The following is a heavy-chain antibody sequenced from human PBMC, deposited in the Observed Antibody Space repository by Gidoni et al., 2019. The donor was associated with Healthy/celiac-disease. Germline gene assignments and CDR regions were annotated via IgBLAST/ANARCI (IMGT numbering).Heavy chain of an antibody. Sequence: EVQLVQSGAEVKKPGESLRISCKGSGYSFTSSWISWVRQMPGKGLEWMGRIDPSDSYTNYSPSFQGHVTISADKSISTAYLQWSSLKASDTAMYYCARTGIAAAPPGYYYYGMDVWGQGTTVTVSS. J-gene: IGHJ6*02. CDR1: GYSFTSSW. CDR2: IDPSDSYT. D-gene: IGHD6-13*01. V-gene: IGHV5-10-1*03. CDR3: ARTGIAAAPPGYYYYGMDV.